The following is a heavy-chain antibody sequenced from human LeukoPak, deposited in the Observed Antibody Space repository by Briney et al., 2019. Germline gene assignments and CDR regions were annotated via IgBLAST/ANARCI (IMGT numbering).Heavy chain of an antibody. D-gene: IGHD2-15*01. CDR1: GGSISSYY. J-gene: IGHJ6*03. V-gene: IGHV4-4*07. CDR2: IYTSGST. CDR3: ARDRDCSGGSCYSGYYYYYMDV. Sequence: SETLSLTCTVSGGSISSYYWSWIRQPAGKGLEWIGRIYTSGSTNYNPSLKSRVTMSVDTYKNQFSLKLSSVTPADTAVYYCARDRDCSGGSCYSGYYYYYMDVWGKGTTVTVSS.